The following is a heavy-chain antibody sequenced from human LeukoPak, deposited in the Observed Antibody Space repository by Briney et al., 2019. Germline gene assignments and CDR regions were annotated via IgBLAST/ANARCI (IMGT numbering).Heavy chain of an antibody. CDR1: GFTVSSNY. J-gene: IGHJ3*02. CDR3: ASTGYQFDDAFDI. Sequence: GGSLRLSCAASGFTVSSNYMSWVRQAPGKGLEWVSVIYSGGSTYYADSVKGRFTISRDNSKNTLYLQMNSLRAEDTAVYYCASTGYQFDDAFDIWGQGTMVTVSS. V-gene: IGHV3-66*01. D-gene: IGHD3-9*01. CDR2: IYSGGST.